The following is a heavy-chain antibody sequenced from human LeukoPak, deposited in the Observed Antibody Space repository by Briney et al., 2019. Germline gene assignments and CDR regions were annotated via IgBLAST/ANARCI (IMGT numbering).Heavy chain of an antibody. CDR2: INHSGSA. V-gene: IGHV4-34*01. D-gene: IGHD1-26*01. CDR3: ARGIVGPTYFDY. J-gene: IGHJ4*02. CDR1: GGSFSAYY. Sequence: SETLSLTCAVYGGSFSAYYWSWIRQPPGKGLEWIGEINHSGSANYNPSLKSRVTISVDTSKNQFSLKLSSVTAADTAVYYCARGIVGPTYFDYWGQGTLVTVSS.